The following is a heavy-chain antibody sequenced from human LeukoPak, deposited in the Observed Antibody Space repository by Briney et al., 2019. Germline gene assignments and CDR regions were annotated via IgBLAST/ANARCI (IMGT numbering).Heavy chain of an antibody. CDR3: ARGPSCISTNCPYYFDS. CDR1: VYTFTNYD. J-gene: IGHJ4*02. CDR2: RNPNRGKT. D-gene: IGHD2-2*01. Sequence: GASVTVSFTSSVYTFTNYDINWVRQASGQGLDWMGWRNPNRGKTGCAQKFKGRVTMTRNTSITTAYMELSSLSSEDTAVYYCARGPSCISTNCPYYFDSWGQGTLVTVSS. V-gene: IGHV1-8*01.